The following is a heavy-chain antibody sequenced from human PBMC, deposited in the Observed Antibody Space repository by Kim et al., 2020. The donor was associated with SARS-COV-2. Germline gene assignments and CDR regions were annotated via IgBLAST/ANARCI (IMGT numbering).Heavy chain of an antibody. Sequence: SETLSLTCTVSGGSISSSSYYWGWIRQPPGKGLEWIGSIYYSGSIYYNPSLKSRVTISVDTSKNQFSLKLSSVTAADTAVYYCARLLLHLGELSLYPWGQGTLVTVSS. CDR2: IYYSGSI. CDR3: ARLLLHLGELSLYP. J-gene: IGHJ5*02. CDR1: GGSISSSSYY. V-gene: IGHV4-39*01. D-gene: IGHD3-16*02.